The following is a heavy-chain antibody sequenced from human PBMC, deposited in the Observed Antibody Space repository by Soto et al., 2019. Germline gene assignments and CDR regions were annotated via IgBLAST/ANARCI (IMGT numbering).Heavy chain of an antibody. D-gene: IGHD3-10*01. V-gene: IGHV1-8*01. CDR3: ARGITMVRGENWFDP. Sequence: ASVKVSCKASGYTFTSYDINWVRQATGQGLEWMGWMNPNSGNTGYAQKFQGRVTMTRNTSISTAYMELSSLGSEDTAVYYCARGITMVRGENWFDPWGQGSLVTVSS. CDR1: GYTFTSYD. J-gene: IGHJ5*02. CDR2: MNPNSGNT.